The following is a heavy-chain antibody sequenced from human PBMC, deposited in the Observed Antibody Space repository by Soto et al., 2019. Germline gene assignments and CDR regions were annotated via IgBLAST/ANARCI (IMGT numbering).Heavy chain of an antibody. CDR1: GYTFTGYY. J-gene: IGHJ3*02. CDR2: INPNSGGT. D-gene: IGHD3-10*01. Sequence: ASVKVSCKASGYTFTGYYMHWVRQAPGQGLEWMGWINPNSGGTNYAQKFQGWVTMTRDTSISTSYMELSRLRSDDTAVYYWGRDRGGDDYDAFDIWGQGTMVTVSS. CDR3: GRDRGGDDYDAFDI. V-gene: IGHV1-2*04.